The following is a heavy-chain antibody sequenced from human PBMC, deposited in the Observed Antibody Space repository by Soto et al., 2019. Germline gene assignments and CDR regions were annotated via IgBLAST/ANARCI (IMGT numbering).Heavy chain of an antibody. CDR2: IYYSGST. Sequence: QVQLQESGPGLVKPSQTLSLTCTVSGGSISSGDYYWSWIRQPPGKGLEWIGYIYYSGSTYYNPSLKSRVTISVDTSKNQFSLKLSSVTAADTAVYYCAGGGDTVTPPRSGWFDHWGQGTLVTVSS. CDR3: AGGGDTVTPPRSGWFDH. V-gene: IGHV4-30-4*01. J-gene: IGHJ5*02. D-gene: IGHD4-4*01. CDR1: GGSISSGDYY.